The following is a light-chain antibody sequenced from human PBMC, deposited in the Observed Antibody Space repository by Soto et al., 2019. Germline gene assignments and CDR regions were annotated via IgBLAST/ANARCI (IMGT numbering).Light chain of an antibody. CDR1: QSISSF. V-gene: IGKV1-39*01. CDR3: QQSYSIPLT. CDR2: DAS. Sequence: DIQMTQSPSSLSASVGDRVTITCRASQSISSFLNWYQQKPGKAPKLLIYDASSLQSGVPSRFSGSVSGTDFTLTISSLQPEDFATYYCQQSYSIPLTFGQGTKVEIK. J-gene: IGKJ1*01.